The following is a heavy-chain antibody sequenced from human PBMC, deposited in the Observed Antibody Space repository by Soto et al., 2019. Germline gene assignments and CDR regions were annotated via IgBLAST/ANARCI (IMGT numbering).Heavy chain of an antibody. CDR2: IYYSGST. V-gene: IGHV4-39*01. CDR3: ARLGYFDWYGDY. D-gene: IGHD3-9*01. J-gene: IGHJ4*02. CDR1: GGSISSSSYY. Sequence: QLQLQESGPGLVKPSETLSLTCTVSGGSISSSSYYWGWIRQPPGKGLEWIGSIYYSGSTYYNPSLKSRVTISVDTSKNQFSLKLSSVTAADTAVYYCARLGYFDWYGDYWGQGTLVTVSS.